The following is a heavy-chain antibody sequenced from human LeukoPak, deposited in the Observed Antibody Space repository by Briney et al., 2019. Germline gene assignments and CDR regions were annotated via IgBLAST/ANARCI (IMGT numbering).Heavy chain of an antibody. D-gene: IGHD3-3*01. Sequence: GASVKVSCKASGGTFSSYAISWVRQAPGQGLEWMGGIIPIFGTANYAQKFQGRVTITTDESTSTAYMELSSLRSEDTAVYYCARDHGFWSGYLDYWGQGTLVTVSS. J-gene: IGHJ4*02. CDR3: ARDHGFWSGYLDY. V-gene: IGHV1-69*05. CDR2: IIPIFGTA. CDR1: GGTFSSYA.